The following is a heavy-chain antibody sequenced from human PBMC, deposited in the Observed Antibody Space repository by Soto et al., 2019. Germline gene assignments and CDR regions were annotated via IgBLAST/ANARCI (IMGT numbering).Heavy chain of an antibody. V-gene: IGHV3-33*06. CDR3: AKGRHINGEFSEGNYYDY. CDR2: IWYDGSNK. J-gene: IGHJ4*02. Sequence: GGSLRLSCAASGFTFSSYGMHWVRQAPGKGLEWVAVIWYDGSNKYYADSVKGRFTISRDNSKNTLYLQMNSLRAEDTAVYYCAKGRHINGEFSEGNYYDYWGQGTLVTVSS. D-gene: IGHD2-21*01. CDR1: GFTFSSYG.